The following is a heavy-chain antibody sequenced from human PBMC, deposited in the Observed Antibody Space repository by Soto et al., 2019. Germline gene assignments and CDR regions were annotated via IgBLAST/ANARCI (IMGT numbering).Heavy chain of an antibody. Sequence: GGSVRLSCAASGFTFINYAMIWVRQAPGKGLEWVSTISGGGDGTYYADSVKGHFTISRDNSKNTLYLQMNSLRAEDTAIYYCAKKGLGSLKTFCSNSDCHYAFDLWGQGTVVTVSS. CDR2: ISGGGDGT. J-gene: IGHJ3*01. CDR3: AKKGLGSLKTFCSNSDCHYAFDL. V-gene: IGHV3-23*01. D-gene: IGHD2-8*01. CDR1: GFTFINYA.